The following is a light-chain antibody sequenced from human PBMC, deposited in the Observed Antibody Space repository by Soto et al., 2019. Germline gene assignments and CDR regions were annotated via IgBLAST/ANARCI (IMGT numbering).Light chain of an antibody. CDR2: MAS. Sequence: DIQMTQSPSTLSASVGDRVTITCRASQSISSWLAWYQQKPGKAPKLLIYMASSLESGVPSRFSGSGSGTEFTLTISSLQPDDFATYYCQQSNSYSGTFGQGTKVEIK. CDR1: QSISSW. J-gene: IGKJ1*01. CDR3: QQSNSYSGT. V-gene: IGKV1-5*03.